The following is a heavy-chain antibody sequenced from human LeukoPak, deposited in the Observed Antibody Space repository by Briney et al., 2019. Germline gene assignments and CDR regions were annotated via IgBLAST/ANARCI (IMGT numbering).Heavy chain of an antibody. D-gene: IGHD3-10*01. CDR3: ARVLKTMVRGVITYYYYYGMDV. CDR1: GFIFSDYY. CDR2: ISSSGNTI. J-gene: IGHJ6*02. Sequence: PGGSLRLSCAASGFIFSDYYMSWIRQAPGKGLEWVSYISSSGNTIYYADSVKGRFTISRDNAKNSLYLQMNSLRAEDTAVYYCARVLKTMVRGVITYYYYYGMDVWGQGTTVTVSS. V-gene: IGHV3-11*01.